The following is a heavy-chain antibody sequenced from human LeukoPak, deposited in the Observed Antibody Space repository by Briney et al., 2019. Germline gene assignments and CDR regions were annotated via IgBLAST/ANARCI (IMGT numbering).Heavy chain of an antibody. J-gene: IGHJ5*02. D-gene: IGHD3-10*01. V-gene: IGHV4-38-2*02. CDR2: IYHSGST. Sequence: SETLSLTCTVSGYSISSGYYWGWIRQPPGKGLEWIGSIYHSGSTYYNPSLKSRVTISVDTSKNQFSLKLSSVTAADTAVYYCARGRTYEYGSGSYYGWFDPWGQGTLVTVSS. CDR1: GYSISSGYY. CDR3: ARGRTYEYGSGSYYGWFDP.